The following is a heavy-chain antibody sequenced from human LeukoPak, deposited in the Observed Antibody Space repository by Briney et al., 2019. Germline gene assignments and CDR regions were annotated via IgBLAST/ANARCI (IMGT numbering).Heavy chain of an antibody. Sequence: SETLSLTCTVSGGSISSSSYYWGWIRQPTGKGLEWIGSIYYSGSTYYNPSLKSRVTISVDTSKNQFSLKLSSVTAADTAVYYCASLYSRYFDYWGQGTLVTVSS. CDR2: IYYSGST. CDR3: ASLYSRYFDY. D-gene: IGHD2-21*01. CDR1: GGSISSSSYY. V-gene: IGHV4-39*01. J-gene: IGHJ4*02.